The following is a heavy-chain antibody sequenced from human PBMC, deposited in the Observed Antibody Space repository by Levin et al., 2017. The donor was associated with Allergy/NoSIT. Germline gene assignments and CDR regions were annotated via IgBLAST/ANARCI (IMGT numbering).Heavy chain of an antibody. D-gene: IGHD1-26*01. V-gene: IGHV3-30*18. CDR1: GFTFSSYG. CDR2: ISYDGSNK. J-gene: IGHJ4*02. CDR3: AKDTEGATDY. Sequence: GGSLRLSCAASGFTFSSYGMHWVRQAPGKGLEWVAVISYDGSNKYYADSVKGRFTISRDNSKNTLYLQMNSLRAEDTAVYYCAKDTEGATDYWGQGTLVTVSS.